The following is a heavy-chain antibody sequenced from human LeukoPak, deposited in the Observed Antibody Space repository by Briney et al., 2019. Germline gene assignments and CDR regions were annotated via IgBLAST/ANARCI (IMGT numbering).Heavy chain of an antibody. J-gene: IGHJ3*02. CDR1: GFSFSSHW. CDR3: ARGPSARFFGVAKGAFDI. V-gene: IGHV3-74*01. D-gene: IGHD3-3*01. Sequence: GGSLRLSCAASGFSFSSHWMHWVRQVPGKGLVWVSRINQDGSNTFYADSVKGRFTISRDNSKNTLDLQMNSLRAEDTAVYYCARGPSARFFGVAKGAFDIWGQGTMVTVSS. CDR2: INQDGSNT.